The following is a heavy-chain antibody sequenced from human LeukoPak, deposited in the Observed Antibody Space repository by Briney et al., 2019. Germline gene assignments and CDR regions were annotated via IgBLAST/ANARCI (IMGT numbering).Heavy chain of an antibody. D-gene: IGHD6-19*01. CDR2: IKHSGSA. J-gene: IGHJ4*02. V-gene: IGHV4-34*01. Sequence: SETLSLTCAVYSGSFSGYYWSWIRQPPGKGLEWIGDIKHSGSANSNPSLKSRVTISIDTSQNQFSLKLGSVTAADTAVYYCASAVAGRGDFDYWGQGTLVTVSS. CDR3: ASAVAGRGDFDY. CDR1: SGSFSGYY.